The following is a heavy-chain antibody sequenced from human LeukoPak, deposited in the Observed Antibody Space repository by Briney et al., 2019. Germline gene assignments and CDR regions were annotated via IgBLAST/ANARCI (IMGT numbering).Heavy chain of an antibody. CDR1: GYTLTDLS. V-gene: IGHV1-24*01. D-gene: IGHD3-10*01. Sequence: ASVKVSCKVSGYTLTDLSMHWVRQAPGKGLEWMGGFDPEDGETIYAQKFQGRVTITADESTSTAYMELSSLRSEDTAVYYCARDYGSGSFFDYWGQGTLVTVSS. CDR2: FDPEDGET. CDR3: ARDYGSGSFFDY. J-gene: IGHJ4*02.